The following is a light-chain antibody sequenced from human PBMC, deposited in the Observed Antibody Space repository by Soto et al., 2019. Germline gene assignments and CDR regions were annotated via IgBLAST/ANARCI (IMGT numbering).Light chain of an antibody. CDR3: LQHYNYPWT. Sequence: AIQLTQSPPFLSASVGDSLIITCRASQGIRNDLDWYRQKPGKAPKLLIYVASNLQSGVPSRFSGSGSDTEFTLTIDSLQPEDFATYYCLQHYNYPWTFGQGTKVEI. V-gene: IGKV1-6*01. CDR1: QGIRND. CDR2: VAS. J-gene: IGKJ1*01.